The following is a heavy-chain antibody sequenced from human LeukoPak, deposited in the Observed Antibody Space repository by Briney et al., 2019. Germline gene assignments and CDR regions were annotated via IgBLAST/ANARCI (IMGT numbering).Heavy chain of an antibody. D-gene: IGHD2-2*01. J-gene: IGHJ4*02. CDR1: GGSFSGYY. V-gene: IGHV4-59*01. CDR3: ARDGGLGYCSSTSCYVFDY. Sequence: SETLSLTCAVYGGSFSGYYWSWIRQPPGKGLEWIGYIYYSGSTNYNPSLKSRVTISVDTSKNQFSLKLSSVTAADTAVYYCARDGGLGYCSSTSCYVFDYWGQGTLVTVSS. CDR2: IYYSGST.